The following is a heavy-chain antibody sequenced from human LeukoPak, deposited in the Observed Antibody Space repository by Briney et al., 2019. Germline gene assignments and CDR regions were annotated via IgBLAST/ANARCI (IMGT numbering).Heavy chain of an antibody. V-gene: IGHV1-2*02. CDR1: GYTFTSYA. D-gene: IGHD3-10*01. CDR2: INPNSGGT. J-gene: IGHJ5*02. CDR3: ANTYALGNYYKGGFDP. Sequence: ASVRVSCKASGYTFTSYAMNWVRQAPGQGLEWMGWINPNSGGTNYAQNFQGRVTMTRDTSIRTVYVELSRLRSDDTAVYYCANTYALGNYYKGGFDPWGQGTLVTVSS.